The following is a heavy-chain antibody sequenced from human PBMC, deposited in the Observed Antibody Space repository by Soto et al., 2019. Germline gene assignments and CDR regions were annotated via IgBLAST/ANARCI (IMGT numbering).Heavy chain of an antibody. CDR1: GFTFSSYG. CDR3: AKDEYRYSSSWSPFDY. Sequence: QVQLVESGGGVVQPGRSRRLSCAASGFTFSSYGMHWVRQVPGKGLEWVAVISSDGSNKYYADSVKGRFTISRDNSKNTLYLQMNSLRAEDTAVYYCAKDEYRYSSSWSPFDYWGQGALVIVSS. J-gene: IGHJ4*02. CDR2: ISSDGSNK. D-gene: IGHD6-13*01. V-gene: IGHV3-30*18.